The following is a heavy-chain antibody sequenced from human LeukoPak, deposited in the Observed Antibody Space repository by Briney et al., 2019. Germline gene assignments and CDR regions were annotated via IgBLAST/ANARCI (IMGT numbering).Heavy chain of an antibody. J-gene: IGHJ4*02. CDR3: ARHWGKGKSSSPYGFVNY. CDR2: IYPGDPDT. Sequence: GESLKISCKGSGYSFTSYWIGWVRQMPGKGLEWMGIIYPGDPDTRYSPSFQGQVTISADKSISTAYLQWSSLKASDTAMYYCARHWGKGKSSSPYGFVNYWGQGTLVTVSS. V-gene: IGHV5-51*01. CDR1: GYSFTSYW. D-gene: IGHD6-13*01.